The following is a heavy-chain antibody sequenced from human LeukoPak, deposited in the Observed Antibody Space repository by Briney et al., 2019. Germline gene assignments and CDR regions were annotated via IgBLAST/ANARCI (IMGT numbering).Heavy chain of an antibody. CDR2: IFWDDDK. CDR3: AHSITLVYTAMGARGNWFDP. CDR1: GFSLSTCGGG. V-gene: IGHV2-5*02. D-gene: IGHD5-18*01. J-gene: IGHJ5*02. Sequence: SGPTLVNPTQTLTLTCTFPGFSLSTCGGGVGCVRQPPGMALGWLAPIFWDDDKRNSPSLNSRLTITKDTSKNQVVLTMTNTDPVYTDPYYCAHSITLVYTAMGARGNWFDPWGQGTLVTVSS.